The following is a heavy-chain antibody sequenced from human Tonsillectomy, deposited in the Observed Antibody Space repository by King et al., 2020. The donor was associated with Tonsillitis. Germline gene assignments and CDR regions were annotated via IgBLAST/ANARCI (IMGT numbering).Heavy chain of an antibody. CDR2: IWYDGSNK. V-gene: IGHV3-33*08. Sequence: VQLVESGGGVVQPGRSLSLSCATSRFTFSSYGMHWVRPAPGKGLEWVAVIWYDGSNKYYADSGKGRFTISRDNSKNTLYLQMNSLRAEETAVYYCARSMVRGDYFDYWGQGTLVTVSS. CDR1: RFTFSSYG. J-gene: IGHJ4*02. D-gene: IGHD3-10*01. CDR3: ARSMVRGDYFDY.